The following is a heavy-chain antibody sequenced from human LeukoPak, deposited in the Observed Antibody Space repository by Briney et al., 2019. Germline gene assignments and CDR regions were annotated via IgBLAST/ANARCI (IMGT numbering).Heavy chain of an antibody. D-gene: IGHD3-10*01. CDR1: GGSISSYY. V-gene: IGHV4-59*13. CDR2: FYYSGST. CDR3: ARDRITMVRGVMDNNYYYYGMDV. Sequence: SETLSLSCTVSGGSISSYYWSWSRQPPGKGLEWIGYFYYSGSTNYNPSLKSRVTISVDTSKNQFSLKLSSVTAADTAVYYCARDRITMVRGVMDNNYYYYGMDVWGQGTTVTVSS. J-gene: IGHJ6*02.